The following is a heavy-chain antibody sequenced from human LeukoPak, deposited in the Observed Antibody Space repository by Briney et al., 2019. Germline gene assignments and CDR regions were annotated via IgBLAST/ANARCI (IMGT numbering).Heavy chain of an antibody. CDR1: GYTFTSYA. CDR2: INTNTGNP. CDR3: ARDVAAAGNDAFDI. Sequence: GASVKVSCKASGYTFTSYAMNWVRQAPGQGLEWMGWINTNTGNPTYAQGFTGRFVFSLDTSVSTAYLQNSSLKAEDTAVYYCARDVAAAGNDAFDIWGQGTMVTVSS. D-gene: IGHD6-13*01. V-gene: IGHV7-4-1*02. J-gene: IGHJ3*02.